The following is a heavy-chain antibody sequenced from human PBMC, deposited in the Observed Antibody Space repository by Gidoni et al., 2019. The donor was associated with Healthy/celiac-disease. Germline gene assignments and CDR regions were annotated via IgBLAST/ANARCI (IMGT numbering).Heavy chain of an antibody. CDR3: ARADIVVVPAATAYYGMDV. CDR2: IIPIFGTA. Sequence: QVQLVQSGAEVKKPGSSVKVSCKASGGTFSSYAISWVRQAPGQGLEWMGGIIPIFGTANDAQKFQGRVTITADESTSTAYMELSSLRSEDTAVYYCARADIVVVPAATAYYGMDVWGQGTTVTVSS. D-gene: IGHD2-2*01. J-gene: IGHJ6*02. V-gene: IGHV1-69*01. CDR1: GGTFSSYA.